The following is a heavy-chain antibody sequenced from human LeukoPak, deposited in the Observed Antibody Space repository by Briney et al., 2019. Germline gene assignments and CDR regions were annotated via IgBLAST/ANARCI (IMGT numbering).Heavy chain of an antibody. J-gene: IGHJ3*02. V-gene: IGHV3-48*03. Sequence: GGSLRLSCVASGFTFNSYGMIWVRQAPGKGLEWVSYISSSGSNIKYADSVKGRFTISRGNAKNSVYLQMNSLRAEDTAVYYCARDIKGQYQDAFDIWGQGTMVTVSS. CDR2: ISSSGSNI. D-gene: IGHD2-2*01. CDR1: GFTFNSYG. CDR3: ARDIKGQYQDAFDI.